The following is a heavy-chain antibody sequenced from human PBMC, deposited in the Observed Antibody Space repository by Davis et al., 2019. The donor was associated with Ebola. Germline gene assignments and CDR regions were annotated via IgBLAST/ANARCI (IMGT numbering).Heavy chain of an antibody. D-gene: IGHD6-6*01. CDR1: GFTFSSYA. Sequence: PGGSLRLSCAASGFTFSSYAMHWVRQAPGKGLEWVAVISYDGSNKYYADSVKGRFTISRDNSKNTLYLQMNSLRAEDTAVYYCARGAPHSIAAPDVWGKGTTVTVSS. CDR3: ARGAPHSIAAPDV. J-gene: IGHJ6*04. CDR2: ISYDGSNK. V-gene: IGHV3-30-3*01.